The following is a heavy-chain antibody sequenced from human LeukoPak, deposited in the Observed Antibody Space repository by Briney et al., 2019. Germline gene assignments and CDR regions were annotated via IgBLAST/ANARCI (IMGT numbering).Heavy chain of an antibody. J-gene: IGHJ3*02. D-gene: IGHD4-17*01. CDR2: INHSGST. CDR1: GGSFSGYY. Sequence: SETLSLTCAVYGGSFSGYYWSWTRQPPGKGLEWIGEINHSGSTNYNPSLKSRVTISVDTSKNQFSLKLSSVTAADTAVYYCARGNYGDYGHDAFDIWGQGTMVTVSS. V-gene: IGHV4-34*01. CDR3: ARGNYGDYGHDAFDI.